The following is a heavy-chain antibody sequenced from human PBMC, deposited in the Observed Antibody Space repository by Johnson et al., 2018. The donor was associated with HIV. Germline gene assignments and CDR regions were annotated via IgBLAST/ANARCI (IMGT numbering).Heavy chain of an antibody. D-gene: IGHD1-26*01. CDR2: ISYDGSNK. CDR1: GFTFSSYG. CDR3: AKGRECELLGWAYDI. J-gene: IGHJ3*02. V-gene: IGHV3-30*18. Sequence: QVQLVESGGGLVKPGRSLRLSCAASGFTFSSYGMHWVRQAPGKGLAWVAVISYDGSNKCYAAPVKGRFTISRDNSKNTLYLQMNSLRAEDTAVYYGAKGRECELLGWAYDILSQGTMVTVSS.